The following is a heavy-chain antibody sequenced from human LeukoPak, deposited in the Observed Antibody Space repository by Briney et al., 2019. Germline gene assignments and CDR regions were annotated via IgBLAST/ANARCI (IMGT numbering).Heavy chain of an antibody. CDR1: GGSISSYY. J-gene: IGHJ4*02. D-gene: IGHD4-17*01. Sequence: SETLSLTCTVSGGSISSYYWSWIRQPPGKGLEWIGYIYYTGSTNYNPSLKSRVTISVDASKNQFSLKLSSVTAADTAVYYCARVPTVTFFDYWGQGTLVTVSS. CDR2: IYYTGST. V-gene: IGHV4-59*08. CDR3: ARVPTVTFFDY.